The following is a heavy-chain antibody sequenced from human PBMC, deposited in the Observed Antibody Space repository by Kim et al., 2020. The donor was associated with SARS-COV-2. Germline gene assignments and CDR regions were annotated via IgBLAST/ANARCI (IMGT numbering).Heavy chain of an antibody. V-gene: IGHV3-23*01. Sequence: GGSLRLSCAASGFTFSSYAMSWVRQAPGKGLEWVSAISGSGGSTYYADSVKGRFTISRDNSKNTLYLQMNSLRAEDTAVYYCAKDRVLFVGVNYYDSSGYLRWGQGTLVTVSS. J-gene: IGHJ4*02. CDR3: AKDRVLFVGVNYYDSSGYLR. CDR2: ISGSGGST. CDR1: GFTFSSYA. D-gene: IGHD3-22*01.